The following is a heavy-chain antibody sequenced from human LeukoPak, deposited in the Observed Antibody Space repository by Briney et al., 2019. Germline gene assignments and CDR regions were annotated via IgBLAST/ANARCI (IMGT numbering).Heavy chain of an antibody. J-gene: IGHJ4*02. CDR1: GGSISSGGYY. CDR3: ATDQSGTSTWYDY. V-gene: IGHV4-30-2*01. D-gene: IGHD2-2*01. CDR2: IYHSGST. Sequence: SETLSLTCTVSGGSISSGGYYWSWIRRPPGKGLKWIGHIYHSGSTYYSPSLKSRVTISVDRSKNQFSLKLSSVTAADTAVYYCATDQSGTSTWYDYWGQGTLVTVSS.